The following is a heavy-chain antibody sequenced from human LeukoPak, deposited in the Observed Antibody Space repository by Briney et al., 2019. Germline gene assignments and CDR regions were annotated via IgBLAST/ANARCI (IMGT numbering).Heavy chain of an antibody. CDR2: VKSKADGGTT. J-gene: IGHJ4*02. Sequence: PGGSLRLSCAASGFTFSSAWMSWVRQAPGKGLELVGRVKSKADGGTTEYAAPVKGRFTISRDDSKNTLDLQMNSLKTEDTAMHYCVTDVPYPAPQIDYWGQGTLVTVSS. CDR3: VTDVPYPAPQIDY. CDR1: GFTFSSAW. V-gene: IGHV3-15*01. D-gene: IGHD2-2*01.